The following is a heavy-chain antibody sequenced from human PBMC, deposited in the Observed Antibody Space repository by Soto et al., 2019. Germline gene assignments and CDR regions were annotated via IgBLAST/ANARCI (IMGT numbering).Heavy chain of an antibody. J-gene: IGHJ4*02. V-gene: IGHV3-21*01. D-gene: IGHD2-21*02. CDR1: GFSFSDYS. CDR2: ISSSGDDI. CDR3: ARLPKGSLVTA. Sequence: VQLLESGGGLVNPGASLRLSCETSGFSFSDYSMNWVRQAPGKGLQWVSYISSSGDDIHYADSVKGRFTVSRDNAKNDLFLQMNSLRDDDSAIYYCARLPKGSLVTAWGQGTLVTVSS.